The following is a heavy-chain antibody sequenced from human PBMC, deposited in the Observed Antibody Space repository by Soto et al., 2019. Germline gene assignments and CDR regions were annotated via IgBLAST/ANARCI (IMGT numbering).Heavy chain of an antibody. V-gene: IGHV1-2*04. CDR2: INPNSGGT. CDR1: GYTFTGYY. CDR3: ARGRSGYEFAFDI. D-gene: IGHD3-22*01. J-gene: IGHJ3*02. Sequence: VASVKVSCKASGYTFTGYYMHWVRQAPGQGLEWMGWINPNSGGTNYAQKFQGWVTMTRDTSISTAYMELSRLRSDDTAVYYCARGRSGYEFAFDIWGQGTMVTVSS.